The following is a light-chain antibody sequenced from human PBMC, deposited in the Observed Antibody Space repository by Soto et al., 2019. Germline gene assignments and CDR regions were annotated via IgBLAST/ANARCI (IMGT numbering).Light chain of an antibody. J-gene: IGLJ2*01. CDR3: QSYDSSLSGVV. CDR1: SSNIGAGYD. CDR2: GNS. Sequence: QSVLTQPPSVSGAPGQRVTISCTGSSSNIGAGYDVHWYQQLPGTAPKLPIYGNSNRPSGVPDRFSGSKSRTSASLAITGLQAEDEADYYCQSYDSSLSGVVFGGGTKVTVL. V-gene: IGLV1-40*01.